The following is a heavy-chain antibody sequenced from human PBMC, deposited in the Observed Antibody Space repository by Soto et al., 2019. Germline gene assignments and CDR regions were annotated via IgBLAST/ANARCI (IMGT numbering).Heavy chain of an antibody. CDR1: RFTFTSYA. D-gene: IGHD1-26*01. J-gene: IGHJ4*02. CDR2: ISASGGAT. Sequence: EVELLESGGGLVQPGGSLRLSCVASRFTFTSYAMSWVRQAPGKGLEWVAAISASGGATIHADSVKGRLTISRDNSKNTLYMQMNSLRAEDTAVYYCAKDVEGGSLFRVVFEYWGQGTEVNVSS. CDR3: AKDVEGGSLFRVVFEY. V-gene: IGHV3-23*01.